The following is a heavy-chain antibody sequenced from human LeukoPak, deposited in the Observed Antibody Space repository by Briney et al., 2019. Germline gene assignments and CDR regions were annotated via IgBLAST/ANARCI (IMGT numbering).Heavy chain of an antibody. Sequence: SVKVSCKASGGTFGSYAISWVRQAPGQGLEWMGGIIPIFGTANYAQKFQGRVTITADESTSTAYMELSSLRSEDTAVYYCARAGGSYSLYDYWGQGTLVTVSS. CDR2: IIPIFGTA. CDR3: ARAGGSYSLYDY. J-gene: IGHJ4*02. CDR1: GGTFGSYA. V-gene: IGHV1-69*13. D-gene: IGHD1-26*01.